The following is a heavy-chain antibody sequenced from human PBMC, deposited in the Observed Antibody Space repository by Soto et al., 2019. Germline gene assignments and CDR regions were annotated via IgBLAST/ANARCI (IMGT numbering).Heavy chain of an antibody. J-gene: IGHJ6*02. Sequence: PGESLRLSCAESGFTFSSYGMKWVRQAPGKGLEWEAVIWYDGSNRYYADSVKGRCTISRNNSKNTLYLQMNSLRAEDTAVYYCARDARYCTNGVCSYYYYYGMDVWGQGTTVTVSS. D-gene: IGHD2-8*01. V-gene: IGHV3-33*01. CDR3: ARDARYCTNGVCSYYYYYGMDV. CDR2: IWYDGSNR. CDR1: GFTFSSYG.